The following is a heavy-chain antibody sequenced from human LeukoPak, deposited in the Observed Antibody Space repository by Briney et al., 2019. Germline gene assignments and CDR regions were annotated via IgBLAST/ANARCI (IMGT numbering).Heavy chain of an antibody. J-gene: IGHJ6*02. V-gene: IGHV1-69*13. D-gene: IGHD6-6*01. CDR1: GGTFISYA. Sequence: GASVKVSCKASGGTFISYAISWVRQAPGQGLEWMGGIIPIFGTANYAQKFQGRVTITADESTSTAYMEPSSLRSEDTAVYYCARSMQLAPYYYYYYGMDVWGQGTTVTVSS. CDR3: ARSMQLAPYYYYYYGMDV. CDR2: IIPIFGTA.